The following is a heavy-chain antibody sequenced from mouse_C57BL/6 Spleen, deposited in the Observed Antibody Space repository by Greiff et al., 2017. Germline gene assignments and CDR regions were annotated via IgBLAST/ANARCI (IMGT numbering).Heavy chain of an antibody. CDR2: VDPSDSYT. J-gene: IGHJ1*03. CDR1: GYTFTSYW. Sequence: QVQLQQPGAELVKPGASVKLSCKASGYTFTSYWMQWVKQRPGQGLEWLGEVDPSDSYTNYNQKFKGKATLTVDKSSSTAYMQLSSLTSEDSAVYYCARGGSRWYFDVWGTGTAVTVSS. D-gene: IGHD1-1*01. V-gene: IGHV1-50*01. CDR3: ARGGSRWYFDV.